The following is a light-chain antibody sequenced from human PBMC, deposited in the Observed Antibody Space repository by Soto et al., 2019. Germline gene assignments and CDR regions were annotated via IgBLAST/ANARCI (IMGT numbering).Light chain of an antibody. J-gene: IGLJ2*01. CDR2: EVS. Sequence: QSALTQPRSVSGSPGQSVTISCTGTSSDVGDYNYVSWYQQHPGKAPKFIIYEVSKRPSGVPDRFSGSKSGNTAALTISGLQAEDEADYYCCSYAGTYTVVFGGGTMLTVL. CDR3: CSYAGTYTVV. CDR1: SSDVGDYNY. V-gene: IGLV2-11*01.